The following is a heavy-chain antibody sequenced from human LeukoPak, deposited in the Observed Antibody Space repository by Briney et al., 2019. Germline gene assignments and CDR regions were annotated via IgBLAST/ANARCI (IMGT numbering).Heavy chain of an antibody. CDR2: IYYSGST. CDR3: ARGATHYYFDS. CDR1: GGSISSGGYY. V-gene: IGHV4-61*03. Sequence: SQTLSLTCTVSGGSISSGGYYWSWIRQPPGKGLEWIGYIYYSGSTNYNPSLKSRVTISVDASKNHFSLKLNSVTAADTAVYYCARGATHYYFDSWGQGTLATVSS. J-gene: IGHJ4*02.